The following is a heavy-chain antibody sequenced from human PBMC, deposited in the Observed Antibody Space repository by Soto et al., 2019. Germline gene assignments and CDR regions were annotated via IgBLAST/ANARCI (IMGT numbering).Heavy chain of an antibody. J-gene: IGHJ4*02. CDR1: GYTFTTYD. Sequence: ASVKVSCKVSGYTFTTYDISWVRQATGQGLEWMGWMNPYSGNTGYAQKFQGRVTVTRNTSSSTVYMELSGLRPDDTAVYYCARRKERSGPHYFDYWGQGSQVTVSS. CDR2: MNPYSGNT. V-gene: IGHV1-8*01. D-gene: IGHD6-25*01. CDR3: ARRKERSGPHYFDY.